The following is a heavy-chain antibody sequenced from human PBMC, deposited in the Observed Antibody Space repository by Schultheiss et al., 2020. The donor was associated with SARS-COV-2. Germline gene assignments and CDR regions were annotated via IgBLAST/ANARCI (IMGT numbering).Heavy chain of an antibody. CDR3: ARENLLYYYGMDV. V-gene: IGHV1-69*06. Sequence: SVKVSCKASGGTFSSYAISWVRQAPGQGLEWMGGIIPIFGTANYAQKFQGRVTITADKSTSTAYMELSSLRSDDTAVYYCARENLLYYYGMDVWGEGTTVTVSS. CDR1: GGTFSSYA. J-gene: IGHJ6*04. CDR2: IIPIFGTA.